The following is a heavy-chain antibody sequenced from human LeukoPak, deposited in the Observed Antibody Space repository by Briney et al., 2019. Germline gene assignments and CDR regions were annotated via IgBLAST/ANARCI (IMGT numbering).Heavy chain of an antibody. Sequence: PGGSLRLSCAASGFTFSSYGMHWVRQAPGKGLEWVAVIWYDGSNKYYADSVKGRFTISRDNSKNTLYLQMNSLRAEDTAVYYCARAYSGYDSVDYRGQGTLVTVSS. CDR1: GFTFSSYG. CDR3: ARAYSGYDSVDY. J-gene: IGHJ4*02. CDR2: IWYDGSNK. D-gene: IGHD5-12*01. V-gene: IGHV3-33*01.